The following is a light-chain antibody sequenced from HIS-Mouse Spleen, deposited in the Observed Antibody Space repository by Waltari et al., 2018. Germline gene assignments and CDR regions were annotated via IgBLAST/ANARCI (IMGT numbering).Light chain of an antibody. CDR2: EFS. CDR3: SSYTSSRTLV. J-gene: IGLJ2*01. Sequence: SARTEPASGSGSPGQSITISCTGTSSDVGGYNYVSWYQQHPGKAPKLMIYEFSNRPSGVSNRFSGYKSGNTASLTISGLQAADEADYYCSSYTSSRTLVFGGGTQLTVL. V-gene: IGLV2-14*01. CDR1: SSDVGGYNY.